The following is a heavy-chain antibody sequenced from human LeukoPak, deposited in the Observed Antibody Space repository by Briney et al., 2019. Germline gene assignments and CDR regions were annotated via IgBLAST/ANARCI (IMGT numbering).Heavy chain of an antibody. CDR1: GFIFRDYG. Sequence: PGGSLRLSCAASGFIFRDYGMHWVRQALGKGLEWVAVIWSDGSNKYYADSVKGRFTISRDNSKNTLYLQVNSLRGDDTALYYCARATGPFHYWGQGTLVTVSS. CDR2: IWSDGSNK. CDR3: ARATGPFHY. D-gene: IGHD3-10*01. J-gene: IGHJ4*02. V-gene: IGHV3-33*01.